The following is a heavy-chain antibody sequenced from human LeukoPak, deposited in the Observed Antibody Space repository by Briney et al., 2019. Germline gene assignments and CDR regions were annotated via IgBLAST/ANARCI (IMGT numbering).Heavy chain of an antibody. CDR2: IYYGENT. Sequence: PSETLSLTCTVSGGSISSGPYYWGWVRQPPGTGLEWLGNIYYGENTYYNPSLKSRVTISIDTSKNQFYLKLSSLTAADTAVYYCARRDDSSGYHKIFDYWGPGTLVTVSS. J-gene: IGHJ4*02. V-gene: IGHV4-39*01. D-gene: IGHD3-22*01. CDR1: GGSISSGPYY. CDR3: ARRDDSSGYHKIFDY.